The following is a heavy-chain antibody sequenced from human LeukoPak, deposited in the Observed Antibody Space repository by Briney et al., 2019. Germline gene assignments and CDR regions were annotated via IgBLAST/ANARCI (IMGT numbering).Heavy chain of an antibody. CDR2: IFYTGST. J-gene: IGHJ3*02. Sequence: SETLSLTCTVSGGSISSSNYYWAWIRQPPGKGLEWIANIFYTGSTYYNPSLKSRVTISVDTSKNQFSLKLSSVTAADTAVYYCARAESSGPKVAAFDIWGQGTMVTVSS. V-gene: IGHV4-39*01. CDR1: GGSISSSNYY. CDR3: ARAESSGPKVAAFDI.